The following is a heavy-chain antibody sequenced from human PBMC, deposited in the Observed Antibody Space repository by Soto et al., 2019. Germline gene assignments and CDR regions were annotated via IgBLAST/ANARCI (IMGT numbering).Heavy chain of an antibody. CDR2: IYYSGST. V-gene: IGHV4-59*01. D-gene: IGHD3-22*01. CDR3: ARFNPTYYYDSSGYADAFDI. J-gene: IGHJ3*02. CDR1: GGSISSYY. Sequence: PSETLSLTCTVSGGSISSYYWSWIRQPPGKGLEWIGYIYYSGSTNYNPSLKSRVTISVDTSKNQSSLKLSSVTAADTAVYYCARFNPTYYYDSSGYADAFDIWGQGTMVTVSS.